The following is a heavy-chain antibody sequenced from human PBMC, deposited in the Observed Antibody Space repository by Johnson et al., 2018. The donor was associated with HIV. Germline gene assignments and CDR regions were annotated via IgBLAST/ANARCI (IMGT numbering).Heavy chain of an antibody. J-gene: IGHJ3*02. CDR3: ASIAARRVSAFDI. CDR2: IYSGGST. CDR1: GFTVSSNY. D-gene: IGHD6-6*01. Sequence: VQVVESGGGLVQPGGSLRLSCAASGFTVSSNYMSWVRQAPGKWLEWVSVIYSGGSTYYADSVKGRFTISRDNSKNTLYLQMNSLRAEDTAVYYCASIAARRVSAFDIWGQGTMVTVSS. V-gene: IGHV3-66*01.